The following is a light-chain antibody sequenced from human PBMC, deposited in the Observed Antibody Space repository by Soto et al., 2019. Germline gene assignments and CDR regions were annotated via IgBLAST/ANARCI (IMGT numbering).Light chain of an antibody. V-gene: IGKV2-28*01. CDR2: LGS. CDR3: MQALLMYLT. CDR1: QSLLHSNGYNY. J-gene: IGKJ4*01. Sequence: DIVMTQSPLSLPVTPGEPASISCRSSQSLLHSNGYNYLDWYLQKPGQSPQLLIYLGSNRASGVPDRFSGSVSGTDFTLKISRVDAEDVGVYYCMQALLMYLTFGGGTKVEIK.